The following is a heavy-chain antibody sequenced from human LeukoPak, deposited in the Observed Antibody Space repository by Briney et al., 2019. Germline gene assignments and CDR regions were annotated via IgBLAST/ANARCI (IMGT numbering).Heavy chain of an antibody. CDR1: GYTFTGYY. CDR2: INPHTGGT. Sequence: GASVKVSCKASGYTFTGYYMHWVRQAPGQGLEWMGWINPHTGGTNYAQKFQGRVTMTRDTSISTAYMELTRLRSDDTAVYYCARPYCSGGSCHDYFDYWGQGTLVTVSS. J-gene: IGHJ4*02. V-gene: IGHV1-2*02. CDR3: ARPYCSGGSCHDYFDY. D-gene: IGHD2-15*01.